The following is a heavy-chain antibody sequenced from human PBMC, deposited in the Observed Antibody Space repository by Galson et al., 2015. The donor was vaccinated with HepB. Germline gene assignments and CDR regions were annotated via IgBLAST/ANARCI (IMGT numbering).Heavy chain of an antibody. V-gene: IGHV2-5*02. CDR2: IYWDDDK. Sequence: PALVKPTQTLTLTCTFSGFSLSTSGVGVGWIRQPPGKALEWLALIYWDDDKRYSPSLKSRLTITKDTSKNQVVLTMTNMDPVDIATYYCAHMVHSGYDRYFDYWGQGTLVTVSS. CDR1: GFSLSTSGVG. J-gene: IGHJ4*02. CDR3: AHMVHSGYDRYFDY. D-gene: IGHD5-12*01.